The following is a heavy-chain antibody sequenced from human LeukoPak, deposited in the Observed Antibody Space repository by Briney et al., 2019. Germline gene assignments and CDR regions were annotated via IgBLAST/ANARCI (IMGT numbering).Heavy chain of an antibody. CDR3: AIPGALSHYYYGMDV. J-gene: IGHJ6*02. V-gene: IGHV3-23*01. Sequence: GGSLRLSCAASGFTFSSYAMSWVRQAPGKGLEWVSAISGSGGSTYYADSVKGRFTISRDNSKNTLYLQMNSLRAEDTAVYYCAIPGALSHYYYGMDVWGQGTTVTVSS. CDR2: ISGSGGST. CDR1: GFTFSSYA.